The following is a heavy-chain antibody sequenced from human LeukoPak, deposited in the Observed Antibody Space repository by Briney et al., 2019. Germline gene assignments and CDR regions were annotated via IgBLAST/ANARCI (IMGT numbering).Heavy chain of an antibody. V-gene: IGHV3-53*01. J-gene: IGHJ4*02. CDR3: AKVSDYYGSGSYSTLDY. D-gene: IGHD3-10*01. Sequence: SGGSLRLSCAASGFTVSSNYMSWVRQAPGKGLEWVSVIYSGGSTYYADSVKGRFTISRDNSKNTLYLQMNSLRAEDTAVYYCAKVSDYYGSGSYSTLDYWGQGTLVTVSS. CDR1: GFTVSSNY. CDR2: IYSGGST.